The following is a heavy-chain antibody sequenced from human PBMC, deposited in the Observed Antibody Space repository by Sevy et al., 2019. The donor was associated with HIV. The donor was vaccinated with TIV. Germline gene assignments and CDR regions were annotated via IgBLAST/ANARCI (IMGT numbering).Heavy chain of an antibody. V-gene: IGHV3-53*01. CDR3: ARGGGAYCGDNCIRAIEY. CDR2: IYTGGST. J-gene: IGHJ4*02. CDR1: GFIVSSNY. D-gene: IGHD2-21*02. Sequence: GGSLRLSCAASGFIVSSNYMSWVRQAPGKGLEWVSVIYTGGSTYYADSVKDRFTISRDNTKNTLFLQMNSLRAEDTAVYYCARGGGAYCGDNCIRAIEYWGQGTLVTVSS.